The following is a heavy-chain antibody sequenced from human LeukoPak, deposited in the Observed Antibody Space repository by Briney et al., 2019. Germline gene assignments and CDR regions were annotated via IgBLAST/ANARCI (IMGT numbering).Heavy chain of an antibody. Sequence: KPSETLSLTCTVSGGSISSSSYWAWIRQPPGEGLEWIGNIYYSGSTYYNPSLKSRVTISVDTSKNHFSLKLTSVTAADSAVYNCARVGSSWPHYYFDYWGQGTPVTVSS. J-gene: IGHJ4*02. V-gene: IGHV4-39*07. CDR3: ARVGSSWPHYYFDY. CDR2: IYYSGST. CDR1: GGSISSSSY. D-gene: IGHD6-13*01.